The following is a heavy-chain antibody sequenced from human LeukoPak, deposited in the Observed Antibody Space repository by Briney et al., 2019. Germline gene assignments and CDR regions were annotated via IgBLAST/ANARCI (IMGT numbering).Heavy chain of an antibody. CDR3: ARGRVYGYSSGGLIDY. CDR2: ISSGSNYI. J-gene: IGHJ4*02. CDR1: GLTFSTYT. Sequence: PGGSLRLSCAASGLTFSTYTMHWVRQAPGKGLEWLSSISSGSNYINYSDSVRGRFTISRDNAGNSLYLQMNSLSAEDTAVYFCARGRVYGYSSGGLIDYWGQGTTVTVSS. D-gene: IGHD5-18*01. V-gene: IGHV3-21*06.